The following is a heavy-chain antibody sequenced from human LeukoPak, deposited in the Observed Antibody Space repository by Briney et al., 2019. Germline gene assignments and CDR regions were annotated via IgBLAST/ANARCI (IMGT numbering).Heavy chain of an antibody. CDR3: ARGRRYSLKTFDY. CDR2: IYYGGST. V-gene: IGHV4-30-4*08. CDR1: GGSISSGDYY. J-gene: IGHJ4*02. D-gene: IGHD1-1*01. Sequence: SETLSLTCTVSGGSISSGDYYWSWIRQPPGKGLEWIGYIYYGGSTYYNPSLKSRVTISVDTSKNQFSLKLSSVTAADTAVYYCARGRRYSLKTFDYWGQGTLVTVSS.